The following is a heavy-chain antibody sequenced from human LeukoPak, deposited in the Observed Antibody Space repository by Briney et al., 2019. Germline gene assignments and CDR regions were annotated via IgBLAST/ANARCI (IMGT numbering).Heavy chain of an antibody. Sequence: GGSLRLSCAASGFTVSSNYMSWVRQAPGKGLEWVSVIYSGGSTYYADSVKGRFTISRDNSKNTLYPQMNSLRAEDTAVYYCARAWYYYDFRMDVWGKGTTVTVSS. V-gene: IGHV3-66*02. CDR1: GFTVSSNY. CDR3: ARAWYYYDFRMDV. CDR2: IYSGGST. J-gene: IGHJ6*04. D-gene: IGHD3-22*01.